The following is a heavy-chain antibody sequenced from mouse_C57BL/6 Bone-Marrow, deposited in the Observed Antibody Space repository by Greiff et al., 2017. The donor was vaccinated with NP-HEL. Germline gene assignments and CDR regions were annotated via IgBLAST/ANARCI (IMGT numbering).Heavy chain of an antibody. Sequence: VQLQQSGAELVKPGASVKLSCTASGFNIKDYYMHWVKQRTEQGLEWIGRIDPEDGETKYAPTFQGKATITADTSSNTAYLQLSSLTSEDTAVYYCARSPGFAYWGQGTLVTVSA. CDR3: ARSPGFAY. V-gene: IGHV14-2*01. J-gene: IGHJ3*01. CDR2: IDPEDGET. CDR1: GFNIKDYY.